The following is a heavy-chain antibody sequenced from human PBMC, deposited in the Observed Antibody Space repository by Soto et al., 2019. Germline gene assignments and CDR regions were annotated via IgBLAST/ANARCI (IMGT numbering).Heavy chain of an antibody. CDR1: GGSFTSNNW. V-gene: IGHV4-4*02. CDR2: IYRTGST. D-gene: IGHD1-7*01. J-gene: IGHJ4*02. Sequence: SETLSLTSAVSGGSFTSNNWWTWVRQPPGQGLEWIGEIYRTGSTNYNPTLKSRVTISLDKSENQFSLKVTSLTAADTAVYYCESRDPGTSVDYWGQGTLATVSS. CDR3: ESRDPGTSVDY.